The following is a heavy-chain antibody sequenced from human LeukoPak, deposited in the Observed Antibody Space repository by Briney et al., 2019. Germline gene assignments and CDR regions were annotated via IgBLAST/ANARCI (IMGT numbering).Heavy chain of an antibody. CDR3: ARFPDFDWLFFDY. D-gene: IGHD3-9*01. V-gene: IGHV3-30*04. Sequence: GGSLRLSCAASGFTFCSYAMHWVRQAPGKGLEWVAVISYDGSNKYYADSVKGRFTISRDNSKNTLYLQMNSLRAEDTAVYYCARFPDFDWLFFDYWGQGTLVTVSS. CDR2: ISYDGSNK. CDR1: GFTFCSYA. J-gene: IGHJ4*02.